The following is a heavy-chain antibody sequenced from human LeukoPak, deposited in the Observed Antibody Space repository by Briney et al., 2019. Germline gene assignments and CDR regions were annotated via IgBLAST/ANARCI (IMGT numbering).Heavy chain of an antibody. J-gene: IGHJ5*02. D-gene: IGHD3-10*01. CDR2: INHSGST. Sequence: SETLSLTCAVYGGSFSGYYWSWIRQSPGKGLEWIGEINHSGSTNYNPSLTSRVTISVDTSKNQFSLKLSSVPAADTAVYYCAREARYGSGSRSKKNWFDPWGQGTLVTVSS. CDR3: AREARYGSGSRSKKNWFDP. CDR1: GGSFSGYY. V-gene: IGHV4-34*01.